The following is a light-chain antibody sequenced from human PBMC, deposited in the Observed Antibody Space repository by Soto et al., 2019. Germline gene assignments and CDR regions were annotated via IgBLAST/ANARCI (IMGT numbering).Light chain of an antibody. CDR1: QSVSSSY. Sequence: DIVLTQSPGTLSLSPGERATLSCRASQSVSSSYLAWYQQKPGQAPRLLIYGASSRATGIPERFSGSGSGTDFTLTISRLEPEDFAVYYCQQYGSSPQTFGQGTKVEIK. J-gene: IGKJ1*01. V-gene: IGKV3-20*01. CDR3: QQYGSSPQT. CDR2: GAS.